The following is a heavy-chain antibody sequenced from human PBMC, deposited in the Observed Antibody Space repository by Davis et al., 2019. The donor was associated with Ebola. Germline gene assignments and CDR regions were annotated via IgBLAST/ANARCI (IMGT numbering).Heavy chain of an antibody. J-gene: IGHJ6*02. CDR1: GFTFSSYG. D-gene: IGHD6-13*01. Sequence: PGGSLRLSCAASGFTFSSYGMHWVRQAPGKGLEWVAVIWYDGSNKYYADSVKGRFTISRDNSKNTLYLQMNSLRAEDTAVYYCARDIKAAAELGMDVWGQGTTVTVSS. CDR2: IWYDGSNK. V-gene: IGHV3-33*01. CDR3: ARDIKAAAELGMDV.